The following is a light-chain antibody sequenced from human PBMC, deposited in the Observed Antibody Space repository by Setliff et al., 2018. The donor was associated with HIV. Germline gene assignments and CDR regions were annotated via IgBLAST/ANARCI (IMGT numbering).Light chain of an antibody. CDR1: QSLTGN. CDR2: GTS. J-gene: IGKJ1*01. CDR3: QQYKTWPS. V-gene: IGKV3-15*01. Sequence: EIVMTQSPDTLSASPGERAILSCRASQSLTGNLAWYQQRPGQAPRLLIYGTSTRATGIPARFSGSGSGTDFTLTITSLQSEDFAVYHCQQYKTWPSFGQGTKVDIK.